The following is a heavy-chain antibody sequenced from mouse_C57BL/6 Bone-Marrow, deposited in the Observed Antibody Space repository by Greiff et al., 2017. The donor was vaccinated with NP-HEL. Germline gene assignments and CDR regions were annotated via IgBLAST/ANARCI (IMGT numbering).Heavy chain of an antibody. J-gene: IGHJ3*01. CDR3: ARPQLFAY. CDR2: ISSGGSYT. D-gene: IGHD4-1*02. Sequence: EVQRVESGGDLVKPGGSLKLSCAASGFTFSSYGMSWVRQTPDKRLEWVATISSGGSYTYYPDSVKGRFTISRENAKNPLYLQMSSLKSEDTAMYYCARPQLFAYWGQGTLVTVSA. V-gene: IGHV5-6*01. CDR1: GFTFSSYG.